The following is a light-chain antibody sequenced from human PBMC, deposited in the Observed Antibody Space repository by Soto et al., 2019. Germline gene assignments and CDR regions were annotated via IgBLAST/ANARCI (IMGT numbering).Light chain of an antibody. V-gene: IGLV2-8*01. CDR1: SSDVGAYNY. CDR3: SSYANTNNLLYV. Sequence: QSVLTQPPSASGSPGQSVTISCTGTSSDVGAYNYVSWYQQHPGKAPKLLIYEVSQRPSGVPDRFSGSKSANTASLTVSGLQPEDEADYYCSSYANTNNLLYVFGTGTKV. J-gene: IGLJ1*01. CDR2: EVS.